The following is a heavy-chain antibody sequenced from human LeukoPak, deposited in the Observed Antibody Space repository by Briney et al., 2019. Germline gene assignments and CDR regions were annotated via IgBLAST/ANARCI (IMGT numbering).Heavy chain of an antibody. D-gene: IGHD3-10*01. V-gene: IGHV4-39*01. CDR2: IYDSGST. CDR1: GASISGSGYY. Sequence: SETLSLTCTVSGASISGSGYYWGWIRQPPGKGLEWIGNIYDSGSTYYNASLQSRVTISIDTSKNQFSLRLSSVTAADTAMYYCASAGSGSYYPHLSFDYWGQGTLVTVSS. CDR3: ASAGSGSYYPHLSFDY. J-gene: IGHJ4*02.